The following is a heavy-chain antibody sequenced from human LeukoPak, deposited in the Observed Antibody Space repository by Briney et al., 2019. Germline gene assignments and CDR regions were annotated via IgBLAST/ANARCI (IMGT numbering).Heavy chain of an antibody. V-gene: IGHV4-39*01. Sequence: PSETLSLTCTVSGGSISSSSYYWGWIRQPPGKGLEWIGSIYYSGSTYYNPSLKSRVTISVATSKNQFSLKLSSVTAADTAVYYCARRVEGLRATMIVGPHFDYWGQGTLVTVSS. J-gene: IGHJ4*02. CDR2: IYYSGST. CDR1: GGSISSSSYY. D-gene: IGHD3-22*01. CDR3: ARRVEGLRATMIVGPHFDY.